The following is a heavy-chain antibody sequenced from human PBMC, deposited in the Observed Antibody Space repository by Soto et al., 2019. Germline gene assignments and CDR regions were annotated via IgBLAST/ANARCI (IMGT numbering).Heavy chain of an antibody. J-gene: IGHJ1*01. V-gene: IGHV3-9*01. CDR1: GFTFDDYA. Sequence: EVQLVESGGGLVQPGRSLRLSCAASGFTFDDYAMHWVRQAPGKGLEWVSGISWNSGSIGYADSVKGRFTISRDNAKNSLYLQMNSLRAEDTALYYCAKSAWYYDSSGWEGYFQHWGQGTLVTVSS. D-gene: IGHD3-22*01. CDR2: ISWNSGSI. CDR3: AKSAWYYDSSGWEGYFQH.